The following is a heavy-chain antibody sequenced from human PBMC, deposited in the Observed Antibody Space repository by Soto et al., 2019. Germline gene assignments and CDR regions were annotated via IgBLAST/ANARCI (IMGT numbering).Heavy chain of an antibody. Sequence: EVQLVESGGGLVKPGGSLRLSCAASGFTFSNAWMSWVRQAPGKGLEWVGRITSQTDGGTKDYAAPVKGRFTISRNDLKNTLYLQMNSLKTEDTAVYYCTTGPYYDILTGSDWFDPWGKGNRVTVSS. J-gene: IGHJ5*02. V-gene: IGHV3-15*01. CDR3: TTGPYYDILTGSDWFDP. CDR2: ITSQTDGGTK. D-gene: IGHD3-9*01. CDR1: GFTFSNAW.